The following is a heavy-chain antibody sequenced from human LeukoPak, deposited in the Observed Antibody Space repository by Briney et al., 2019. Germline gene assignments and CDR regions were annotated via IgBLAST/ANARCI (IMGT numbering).Heavy chain of an antibody. CDR1: GGSISSYY. D-gene: IGHD2-2*01. CDR3: ARDASHPYYYYYYMDV. V-gene: IGHV4-59*12. CDR2: IYYSGST. J-gene: IGHJ6*03. Sequence: SETLSLTCTVSGGSISSYYWSWIRQPPGKGLEWIGYIYYSGSTNYNPSLKSRVTMSVDTSKNQFSLKLSSVTAADTAVYYCARDASHPYYYYYYMDVWGKGTTVTVSS.